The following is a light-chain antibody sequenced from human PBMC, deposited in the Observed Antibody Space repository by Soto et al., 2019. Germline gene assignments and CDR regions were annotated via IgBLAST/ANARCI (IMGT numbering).Light chain of an antibody. J-gene: IGLJ2*01. V-gene: IGLV2-23*01. Sequence: QSVLTQPASVSGSPGQSITISCTGTSSDVGSYNLVSWYQQHPGKAPKLMIYEGSKRPSGVSNRFSGSKSGNTASLTISGLQAEDEADYYCCSYAGSRRVFGGGTKVTVL. CDR1: SSDVGSYNL. CDR3: CSYAGSRRV. CDR2: EGS.